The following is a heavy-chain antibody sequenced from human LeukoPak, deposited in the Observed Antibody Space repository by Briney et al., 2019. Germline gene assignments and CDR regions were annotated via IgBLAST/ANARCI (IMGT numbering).Heavy chain of an antibody. J-gene: IGHJ4*02. V-gene: IGHV1-18*04. CDR3: ARDFDEFRVRKRGYFDY. D-gene: IGHD1-14*01. Sequence: ASVKVSCKASGYTFTNYYMHWVRQAPGQGLEWMGRIIPILGIANYAQKLQGRVTMTTDTSTSTAYMELRSLRSDDTAVYYCARDFDEFRVRKRGYFDYWGQGTLVTVSS. CDR1: GYTFTNYY. CDR2: IIPILGIA.